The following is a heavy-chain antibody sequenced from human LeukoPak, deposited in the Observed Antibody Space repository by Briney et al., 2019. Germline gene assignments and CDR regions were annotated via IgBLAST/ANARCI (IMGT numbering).Heavy chain of an antibody. J-gene: IGHJ4*02. CDR2: ISGGGDST. CDR3: AKRGSSETRWYPFDY. Sequence: PGGSLRLSCVGSGFIFGKYAMTWVHQAPGKGLEWVSTISGGGDSTWNADSVKGRFTVSRDNSKNTLYLQMSSLRVEDTAVYYCAKRGSSETRWYPFDYWGQGTLVTVSS. CDR1: GFIFGKYA. D-gene: IGHD2-15*01. V-gene: IGHV3-23*01.